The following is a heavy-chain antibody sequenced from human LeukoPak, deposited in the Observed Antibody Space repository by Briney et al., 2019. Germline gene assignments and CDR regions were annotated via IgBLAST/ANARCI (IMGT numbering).Heavy chain of an antibody. J-gene: IGHJ4*02. CDR3: VATIQEDYYDSSGYRWEDY. CDR1: GYSISSGYY. D-gene: IGHD3-22*01. Sequence: SETLSLTCAVSGYSISSGYYWGWIRQPPGKGLEWIGSIYYSGSTYYNPSLKSRVTISVDTSKNQFSLKLSSVTAADTAVYYCVATIQEDYYDSSGYRWEDYWGQGTLVTVSS. V-gene: IGHV4-38-2*01. CDR2: IYYSGST.